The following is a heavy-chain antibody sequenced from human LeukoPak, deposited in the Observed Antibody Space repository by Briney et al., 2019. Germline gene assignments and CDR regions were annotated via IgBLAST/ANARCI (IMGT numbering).Heavy chain of an antibody. J-gene: IGHJ6*02. V-gene: IGHV1-18*01. CDR1: GYAFINSG. Sequence: GASVKVSCKASGYAFINSGFNWVRQAPGQGLEWMGWITTYNGNTNYAQKFQGRVTMTTDTSTSTAYLELRSLRSDDTAVYYCASGGYSGYDLMGPDYYYYYGMDVWGQGTTVTVSS. CDR3: ASGGYSGYDLMGPDYYYYYGMDV. CDR2: ITTYNGNT. D-gene: IGHD5-12*01.